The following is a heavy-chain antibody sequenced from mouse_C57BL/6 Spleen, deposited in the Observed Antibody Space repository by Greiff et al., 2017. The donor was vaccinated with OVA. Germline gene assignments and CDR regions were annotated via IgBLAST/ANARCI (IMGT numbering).Heavy chain of an antibody. CDR3: ARGGVDYGGYYYAMDY. V-gene: IGHV1-52*01. CDR1: GYTFTSYW. CDR2: IDPSDSET. D-gene: IGHD2-4*01. Sequence: QVQLQQSGAELVRPGSSVKLSCKASGYTFTSYWMHWVKQRPIQGLEWIGNIDPSDSETHYNQKFKDKATLTVDKSSSTAYMQLSSLTSEDSAVYYCARGGVDYGGYYYAMDYWGQGTSVTVSS. J-gene: IGHJ4*01.